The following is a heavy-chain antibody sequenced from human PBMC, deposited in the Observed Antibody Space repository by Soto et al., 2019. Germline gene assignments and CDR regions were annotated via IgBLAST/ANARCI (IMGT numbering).Heavy chain of an antibody. V-gene: IGHV1-69*01. Sequence: QVQLVQSGAEVKKPGSSVKVSCKASGVTFSSYAISWVRQAPGQGLEWMGGIIPIFGTATYAQKFQGRVTITADESTSPAYMELSSLRSEDTAVYYCARSISGSDPIQHWGQGTLVTVSS. CDR3: ARSISGSDPIQH. J-gene: IGHJ1*01. D-gene: IGHD1-26*01. CDR1: GVTFSSYA. CDR2: IIPIFGTA.